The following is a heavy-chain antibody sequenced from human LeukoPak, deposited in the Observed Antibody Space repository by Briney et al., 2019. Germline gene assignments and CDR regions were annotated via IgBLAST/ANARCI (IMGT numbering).Heavy chain of an antibody. J-gene: IGHJ4*02. CDR1: GFTFTDHP. V-gene: IGHV3-69-1*01. CDR2: IGGDGIA. CDR3: AKDRANWAIDD. Sequence: GESLRLSCVASGFTFTDHPMNRVRQAPGKGLEWISYIGGDGIAFYADSVKGRFTASKDDARKSMYLQMNSLRVEDTAVYYCAKDRANWAIDDWGQGTQVTVSS. D-gene: IGHD3-16*01.